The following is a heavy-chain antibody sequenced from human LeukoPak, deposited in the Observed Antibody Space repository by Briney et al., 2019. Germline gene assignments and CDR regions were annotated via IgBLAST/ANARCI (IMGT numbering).Heavy chain of an antibody. CDR1: GGSISSSSYY. Sequence: SETLSLTCTVSGGSISSSSYYWAWIRQPPGKGLEWIGSIYYSGNTYYKSSLKSRVTIAVDTSKNQFSLKLSSVTAADTAVYYCARVGSSIWYAVFDYWGQGTLVTVSS. CDR3: ARVGSSIWYAVFDY. D-gene: IGHD6-13*01. CDR2: IYYSGNT. J-gene: IGHJ4*02. V-gene: IGHV4-39*07.